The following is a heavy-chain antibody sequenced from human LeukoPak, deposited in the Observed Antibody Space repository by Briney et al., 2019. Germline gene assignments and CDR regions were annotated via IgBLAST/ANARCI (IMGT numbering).Heavy chain of an antibody. CDR1: GGTFSSYA. V-gene: IGHV1-69*05. CDR3: ARSNSGGNPLVDAFDI. CDR2: IIPIFGTA. D-gene: IGHD4-23*01. Sequence: SVKVSCKASGGTFSSYAISWVRQAPGQGLEWMGGIIPIFGTANYAQKFQGRVTITTDESTSTAYMELSSLRSEDTAAYYCARSNSGGNPLVDAFDIWGQGTMVTVSS. J-gene: IGHJ3*02.